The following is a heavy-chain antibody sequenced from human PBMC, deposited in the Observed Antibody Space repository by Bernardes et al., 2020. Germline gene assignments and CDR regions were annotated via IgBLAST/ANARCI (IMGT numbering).Heavy chain of an antibody. D-gene: IGHD2-15*01. CDR2: ITGSGITT. CDR1: GFTFSNSA. Sequence: GGSLRLSCAASGFTFSNSAMSWVRQAPGKGLEWVSGITGSGITTYYADSVKGRFTISRDNSKSTLYLQVNSLRAEDKAVYYCAKSPVYCSGGNRCLDYWGQGTLVIVSS. J-gene: IGHJ4*02. CDR3: AKSPVYCSGGNRCLDY. V-gene: IGHV3-23*01.